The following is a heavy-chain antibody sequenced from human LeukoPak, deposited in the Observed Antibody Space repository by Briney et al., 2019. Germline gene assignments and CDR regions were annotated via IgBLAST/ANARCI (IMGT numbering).Heavy chain of an antibody. CDR3: ASLGYYDSSGSTDY. CDR2: ISYDGGKK. Sequence: PGRSLRLSCAASGFTFSSHDMHWVRQAPGKGLEWVAIISYDGGKKDYADSVKGRFTISRDNSKNTLYLQMNSLRAEDTAVYYCASLGYYDSSGSTDYWGQGTLVTVSS. CDR1: GFTFSSHD. V-gene: IGHV3-30*03. D-gene: IGHD3-22*01. J-gene: IGHJ4*02.